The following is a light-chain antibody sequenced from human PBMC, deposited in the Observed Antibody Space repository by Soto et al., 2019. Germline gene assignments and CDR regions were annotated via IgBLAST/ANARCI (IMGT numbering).Light chain of an antibody. CDR1: QNINTW. J-gene: IGKJ4*01. V-gene: IGKV1D-12*01. CDR3: QQADSFPLT. Sequence: DIQMTQSPSSVSASVGAKVMITCRASQNINTWLAWYQQKPGEAPKLLIFAASRLEKAVPSKFSGGGSGTDFTLTSSDLQTADFATYYCQQADSFPLTFGGGTKVEIK. CDR2: AAS.